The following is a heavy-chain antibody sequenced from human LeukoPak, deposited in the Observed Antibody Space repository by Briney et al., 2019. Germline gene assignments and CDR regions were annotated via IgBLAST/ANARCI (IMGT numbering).Heavy chain of an antibody. D-gene: IGHD3-3*01. CDR2: ISGSGGIT. CDR3: AKVTPLYDFWSGYTDS. Sequence: PGGSLRLSCAASGFTFSNAWMSWVRQAPGKGLEWVSAISGSGGITYYADSVKGRFTISRDNSKNTVYLQMSSLRAEDTAVYYCAKVTPLYDFWSGYTDSWGQGTLVTVSS. J-gene: IGHJ4*02. CDR1: GFTFSNAW. V-gene: IGHV3-23*01.